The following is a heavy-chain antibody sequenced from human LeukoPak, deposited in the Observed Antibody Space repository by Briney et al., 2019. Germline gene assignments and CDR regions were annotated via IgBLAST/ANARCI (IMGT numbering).Heavy chain of an antibody. CDR2: VVPISGTV. CDR3: ARDARYCSGGSCVKGDAFDI. D-gene: IGHD2-15*01. CDR1: GGTFSSYA. J-gene: IGHJ3*02. Sequence: ASVKVSCKASGGTFSSYAISWVRQAPGQGLEWMGGVVPISGTVNYAQKFQGRVTITADESTSTAYMELSSLRSEDTAVYYCARDARYCSGGSCVKGDAFDIWGQGTMVTVSS. V-gene: IGHV1-69*13.